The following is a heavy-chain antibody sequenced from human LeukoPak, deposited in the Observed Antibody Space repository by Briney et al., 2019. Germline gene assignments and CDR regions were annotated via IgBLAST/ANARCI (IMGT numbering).Heavy chain of an antibody. D-gene: IGHD1-14*01. CDR3: ARDATTGGVN. V-gene: IGHV3-21*01. CDR2: ISSSSSYI. Sequence: PGGSLRLSCAASGFTFSSYSMNWARQAPGKGLEWVSSISSSSSYIYYADSVKGRFTISRDNAKNSLYLQMNSLRAEDTAVYYCARDATTGGVNWGQGTLVTVSS. CDR1: GFTFSSYS. J-gene: IGHJ4*02.